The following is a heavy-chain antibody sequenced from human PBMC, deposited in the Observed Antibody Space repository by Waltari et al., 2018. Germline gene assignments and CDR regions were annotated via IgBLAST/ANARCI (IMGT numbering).Heavy chain of an antibody. Sequence: EVQLVQSGAEVKKPGESLRISCEGSGYTFANYWIGWVRQPPDKGLEWMGIIFPDDSDTRDSPSFQGQVTISVDKSINTAYLQWNSLKASDTAVYFCARPSWSRALWYGDFWGQGTVVTVSS. CDR2: IFPDDSDT. CDR1: GYTFANYW. V-gene: IGHV5-51*01. D-gene: IGHD3-10*01. CDR3: ARPSWSRALWYGDF. J-gene: IGHJ4*02.